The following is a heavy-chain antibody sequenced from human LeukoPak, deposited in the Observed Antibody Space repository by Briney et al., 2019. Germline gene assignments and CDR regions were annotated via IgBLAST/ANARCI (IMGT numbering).Heavy chain of an antibody. V-gene: IGHV1-69*13. CDR1: GGTFSSYA. CDR3: ASWYSSSGMLDSVDY. CDR2: IIPIVGTA. D-gene: IGHD2-21*02. Sequence: SVKVSCKASGGTFSSYAISWVRQAPGQGLEWMGGIIPIVGTANYAQKFQGRVTITADESTSTAYMELSSLRSEDTAVYYCASWYSSSGMLDSVDYWGQGTLVTVSS. J-gene: IGHJ4*02.